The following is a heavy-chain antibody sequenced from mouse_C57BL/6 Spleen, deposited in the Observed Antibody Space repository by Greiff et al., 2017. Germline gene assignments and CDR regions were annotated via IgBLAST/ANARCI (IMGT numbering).Heavy chain of an antibody. D-gene: IGHD1-1*01. Sequence: VQLQQSGAELARPGASVKMSCKASGYTFTSYTMHWVKQRPGQGLEWIGYINPSSGYTKYNQKFKDKATLTADKSSSTAYMQLSSLTSEDSAVYYCATTVVRWYFDVWGTGTTVTVSS. CDR1: GYTFTSYT. CDR2: INPSSGYT. CDR3: ATTVVRWYFDV. V-gene: IGHV1-4*01. J-gene: IGHJ1*03.